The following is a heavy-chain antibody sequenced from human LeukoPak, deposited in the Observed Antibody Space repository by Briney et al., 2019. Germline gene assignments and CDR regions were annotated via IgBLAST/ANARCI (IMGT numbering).Heavy chain of an antibody. CDR3: AREPFGVAAALRAFDI. V-gene: IGHV3-33*01. Sequence: PGGSLRLSCAASGFTFSGYGMHWVRQAPGKGLEWVAVIWYDGSNKYYADSVKGRFTISRDNSKNTLYLQMNSLRAEDTAVYYCAREPFGVAAALRAFDIWGQGTMVTVSS. D-gene: IGHD6-13*01. CDR2: IWYDGSNK. CDR1: GFTFSGYG. J-gene: IGHJ3*02.